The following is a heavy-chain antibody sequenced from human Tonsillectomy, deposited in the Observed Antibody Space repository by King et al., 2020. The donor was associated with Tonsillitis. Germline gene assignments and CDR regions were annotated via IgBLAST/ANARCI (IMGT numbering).Heavy chain of an antibody. V-gene: IGHV1-2*02. CDR1: GYTFTGHY. CDR2: INPYSGDT. CDR3: APSALPGDASPYRFVRH. D-gene: IGHD2-2*02. Sequence: QLVQSGAVLKKPGASVTVSCKNSGYTFTGHYPYWVRQAPGQGLEWMGWINPYSGDTNHMQSFQGRISMTMATSVSTAYLGLYNLRPEATAVYYFAPSALPGDASPYRFVRHWGQGTPVTVSS. J-gene: IGHJ1*01.